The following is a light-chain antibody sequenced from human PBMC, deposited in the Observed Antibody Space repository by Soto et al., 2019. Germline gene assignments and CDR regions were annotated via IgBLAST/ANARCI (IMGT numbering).Light chain of an antibody. CDR1: SSDVGTYNS. Sequence: QSVLTQPASVSGSPEQSITISCTGTSSDVGTYNSVSWFQHHPGKAPKLIIYDVSGRPSGVSNRFSGSKSGNTASLTISGLQAEDEADYYCSSYTRSSTRVFGTGTKLTV. V-gene: IGLV2-14*03. CDR3: SSYTRSSTRV. CDR2: DVS. J-gene: IGLJ1*01.